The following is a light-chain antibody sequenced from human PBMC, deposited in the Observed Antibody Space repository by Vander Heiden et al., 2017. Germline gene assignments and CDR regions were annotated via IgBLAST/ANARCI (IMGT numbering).Light chain of an antibody. CDR2: ENN. V-gene: IGLV1-51*01. CDR3: GTSHNSLSAGQV. CDR1: SSAIGNNY. Sequence: QFVLTQPPSVSAAPGQKVTISCSGSSSAIGNNYISWYHQVPATAPNVLIYENNKRRSGIPARFSGSKSGTSATLGITGLQAGDEADYYCGTSHNSLSAGQVFGTGTRVTVL. J-gene: IGLJ1*01.